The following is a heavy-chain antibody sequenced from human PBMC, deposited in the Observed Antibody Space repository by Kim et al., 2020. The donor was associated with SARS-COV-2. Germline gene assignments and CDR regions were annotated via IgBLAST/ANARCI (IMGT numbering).Heavy chain of an antibody. V-gene: IGHV4-4*02. CDR1: GASISSYNW. CDR3: TRDRAAAPSGNYYGMDV. CDR2: IYHSGTT. Sequence: SETLSLTCTVSGASISSYNWWTWVRQSPEKGLQWIGEIYHSGTTNYNPSLKGRLIISVDKSKNQFSLTMTSVTAADTAIYYCTRDRAAAPSGNYYGMDVWGQGTAVTVSS. J-gene: IGHJ6*02. D-gene: IGHD6-25*01.